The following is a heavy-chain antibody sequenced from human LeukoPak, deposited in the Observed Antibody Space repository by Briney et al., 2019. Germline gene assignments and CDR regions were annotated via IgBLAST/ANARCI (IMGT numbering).Heavy chain of an antibody. CDR2: IKQDGREE. V-gene: IGHV3-7*01. CDR3: ARERMGPRGTFDI. D-gene: IGHD3-16*01. CDR1: RFTFSIYW. Sequence: GGSLRLSCVASRFTFSIYWMSWVRQAPGKGLEWVANIKQDGREEYYVDSVKGRFSISRDNAKNSLYLQMNSLRAKDTAVYYCARERMGPRGTFDIWGQGTMVTVSS. J-gene: IGHJ3*02.